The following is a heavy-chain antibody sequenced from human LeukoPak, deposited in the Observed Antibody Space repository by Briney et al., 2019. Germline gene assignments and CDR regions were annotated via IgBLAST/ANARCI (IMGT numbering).Heavy chain of an antibody. CDR3: ARLSPPIASFCSGGTCYSGGFDP. CDR1: GYTFTDYG. V-gene: IGHV1-18*01. J-gene: IGHJ5*02. D-gene: IGHD2-15*01. Sequence: ASVKVSCKASGYTFTDYGISWVRQAPGQGLEWMGWITTYNGNTYYAQKLQGRVTMTADTSTSTAYMELRSLRSDGTAVYYCARLSPPIASFCSGGTCYSGGFDPWGQGTLVTVSS. CDR2: ITTYNGNT.